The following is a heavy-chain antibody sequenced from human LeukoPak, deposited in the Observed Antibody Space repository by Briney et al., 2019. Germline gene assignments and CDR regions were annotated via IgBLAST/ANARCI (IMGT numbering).Heavy chain of an antibody. CDR2: IIPIFGTA. Sequence: SVRVSCKASGGTFSSYAISWVRQAPGQGLEWMGRIIPIFGTANYAQKFQGRVTITTDESTSTAYMELSSLRSEDTAVYYCARDGAARWEGFFDYWGQGTLVTVSS. CDR3: ARDGAARWEGFFDY. V-gene: IGHV1-69*05. D-gene: IGHD6-6*01. J-gene: IGHJ4*02. CDR1: GGTFSSYA.